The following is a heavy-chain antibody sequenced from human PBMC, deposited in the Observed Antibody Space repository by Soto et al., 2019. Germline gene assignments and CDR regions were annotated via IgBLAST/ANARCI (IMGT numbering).Heavy chain of an antibody. D-gene: IGHD2-15*01. V-gene: IGHV1-69*12. J-gene: IGHJ2*01. CDR3: ARGRPYCSGGSCYWYFDL. CDR2: IIPIFGTA. CDR1: GGTFSSYA. Sequence: QVQLVQSGAEVKKPGSSVKVSCKASGGTFSSYAISWVRQAPGQGLEWMGGIIPIFGTANYAQKFQGRVTITADESTRTAYMELSSLRSEDTAVYYCARGRPYCSGGSCYWYFDLWGRGTLVTVSS.